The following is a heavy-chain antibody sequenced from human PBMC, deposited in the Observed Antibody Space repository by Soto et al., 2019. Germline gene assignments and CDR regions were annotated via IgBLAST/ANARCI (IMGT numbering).Heavy chain of an antibody. CDR2: ISAYNGNK. CDR3: ARLMGAGGPFDY. D-gene: IGHD2-8*01. J-gene: IGHJ4*02. Sequence: QVQLVQSGPEVKKPGASVKVSCKASGYTFSSYGISWGRQPPGQGRGWMGWISAYNGNKNYAPKLQGRVPMPTDPSTSTAYMELRSLRSADTAVYYCARLMGAGGPFDYWGQGTLVTVSS. V-gene: IGHV1-18*01. CDR1: GYTFSSYG.